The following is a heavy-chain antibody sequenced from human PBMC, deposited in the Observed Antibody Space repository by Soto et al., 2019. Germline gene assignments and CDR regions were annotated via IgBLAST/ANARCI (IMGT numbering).Heavy chain of an antibody. V-gene: IGHV2-26*01. CDR2: IFSNDAK. D-gene: IGHD4-17*01. CDR3: ALSLYVDYVHWYFDL. Sequence: QVTLKESGPVLVKPTEPLTLTCTVSGFSLRNNRMGVSWIRQSPGKALEWLAHIFSNDAKSYSPSLKSRLALATDTSKSPVVLTMTTVSPEDTATYYCALSLYVDYVHWYFDLWGRGTLVTVSS. CDR1: GFSLRNNRMG. J-gene: IGHJ2*01.